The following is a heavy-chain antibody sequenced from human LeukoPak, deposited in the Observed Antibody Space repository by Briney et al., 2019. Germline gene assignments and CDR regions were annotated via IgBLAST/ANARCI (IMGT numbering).Heavy chain of an antibody. J-gene: IGHJ2*01. CDR3: ARWGDLYWYFDL. Sequence: PSQTLSLTCTVSGGSISSGSYYWNWIRQPPGKGLEWIGRIYTSGSTNYNPSLKSRVTISVDTSKNQFSLKLTSVTAADTAVYYCARWGDLYWYFDLWGRGTLVTVSS. D-gene: IGHD2-21*02. V-gene: IGHV4-61*02. CDR1: GGSISSGSYY. CDR2: IYTSGST.